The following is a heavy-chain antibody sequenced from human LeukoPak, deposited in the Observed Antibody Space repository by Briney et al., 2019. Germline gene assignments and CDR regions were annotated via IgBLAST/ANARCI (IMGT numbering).Heavy chain of an antibody. CDR3: ARDRSGYYLDY. Sequence: PGGSLRLSCAASGFTFTSYSMTWVRQAPGKGLEWLSYISSVGSPIYYADSVKGRFTISRDIAKNSLFLQMNSLRAEDTAVYYCARDRSGYYLDYWGQGILVTVSS. CDR2: ISSVGSPI. V-gene: IGHV3-48*01. CDR1: GFTFTSYS. D-gene: IGHD6-25*01. J-gene: IGHJ4*02.